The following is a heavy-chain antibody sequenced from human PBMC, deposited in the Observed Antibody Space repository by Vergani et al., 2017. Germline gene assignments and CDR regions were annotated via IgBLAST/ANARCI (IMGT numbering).Heavy chain of an antibody. D-gene: IGHD4-23*01. CDR2: IYTSGST. J-gene: IGHJ6*02. V-gene: IGHV4-61*02. CDR1: GGSISSGSYY. CDR3: ARDRDYGGNGYYYYGMDV. Sequence: QVPLQELGPGLVKLSQTLSLTCTVPGGSISSGSYYWCWIRQPAGRGLEWIGRIYTSGSTNYNPSLKSRVTISVDTSTNQFSLKPSSVTAADTAVYYCARDRDYGGNGYYYYGMDVWGQGTTVTVSS.